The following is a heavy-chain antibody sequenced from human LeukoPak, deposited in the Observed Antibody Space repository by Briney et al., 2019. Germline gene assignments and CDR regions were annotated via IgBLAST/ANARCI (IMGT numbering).Heavy chain of an antibody. CDR2: IYTSGST. V-gene: IGHV4-61*02. CDR3: ARAGSYYWFDP. J-gene: IGHJ5*02. CDR1: GGSISSGSYY. D-gene: IGHD1-26*01. Sequence: TSETLSLTCTVSGGSISSGSYYWSWIRQPAGKGLEWIGRIYTSGSTTYNPSIKSRVTISVDTSKNQFSLKLSSVTAADTAVYYCARAGSYYWFDPWGQGTLVTVSS.